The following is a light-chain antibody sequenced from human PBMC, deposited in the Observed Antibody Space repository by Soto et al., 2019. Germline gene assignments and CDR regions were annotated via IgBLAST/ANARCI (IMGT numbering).Light chain of an antibody. CDR1: QSVATSQ. V-gene: IGKV3-15*01. CDR2: GAS. CDR3: QQYNNWPPWT. J-gene: IGKJ1*01. Sequence: EIVLTQSPGTLSLSPGERATLFCRASQSVATSQLAWYQQKPGQAPRLLIYGASTRATGIPARFSGSGSGTEFTLTISSLQSEDFAVYYCQQYNNWPPWTFGQGTKVDIK.